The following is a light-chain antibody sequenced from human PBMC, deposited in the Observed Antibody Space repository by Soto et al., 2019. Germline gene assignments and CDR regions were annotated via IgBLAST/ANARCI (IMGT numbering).Light chain of an antibody. V-gene: IGLV1-47*01. J-gene: IGLJ3*02. CDR2: RND. Sequence: QSVLTQPPSASGTPGQRVTISCSGSSSNIGSNYVYWYRQLPGTAPNVLIYRNDERPSGVPDQFSGSKSGSSASLAISGLRSEDEADYYCSAWDDSLSGPVFGRGTKLTVL. CDR3: SAWDDSLSGPV. CDR1: SSNIGSNY.